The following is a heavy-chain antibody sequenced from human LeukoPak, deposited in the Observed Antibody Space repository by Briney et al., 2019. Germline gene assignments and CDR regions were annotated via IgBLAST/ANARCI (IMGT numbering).Heavy chain of an antibody. J-gene: IGHJ4*02. CDR2: ILQGGVT. CDR1: GGSFSNYI. D-gene: IGHD3-10*01. CDR3: ARSNYGSGSYYNS. V-gene: IGHV4-34*10. Sequence: PSETLSLTCGVSGGSFSNYIWSWVRQPPGKGLEWIGEILQGGVTNYNSSLKSRVTMSMDTSKNQFHLDLTSVTAADTAVYYCARSNYGSGSYYNSWGQGTLVTVSS.